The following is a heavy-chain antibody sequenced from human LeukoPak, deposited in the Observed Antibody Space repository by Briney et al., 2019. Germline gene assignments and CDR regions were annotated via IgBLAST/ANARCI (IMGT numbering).Heavy chain of an antibody. J-gene: IGHJ6*03. D-gene: IGHD1-1*01. CDR3: TSPGTRLRSFYYYYMDV. CDR1: GFTFSGSA. V-gene: IGHV3-73*01. CDR2: IRSKANSYAT. Sequence: GGSLRLSCAASGFTFSGSAMHWVRQASGKGLEWVGRIRSKANSYATAYAASVKGRFTISRDDSKNTAYLQMNSLKTEDTAVYYCTSPGTRLRSFYYYYMDVWGKGTTVTVSS.